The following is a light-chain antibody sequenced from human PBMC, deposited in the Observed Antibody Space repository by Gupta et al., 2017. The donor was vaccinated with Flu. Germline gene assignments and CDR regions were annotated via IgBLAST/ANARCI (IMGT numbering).Light chain of an antibody. CDR1: GANIGAGYD. J-gene: IGLJ1*01. Sequence: HSVLTQPPSLSGAPGQRVAISCTGSGANIGAGYDVHWYQQFPGTVPKLLIYGNNNRPSGVPGRFSGSKSGTSASLAITGLQAEDEADYYCQTYDTSLCGYVFGPGTRVTVL. V-gene: IGLV1-40*01. CDR2: GNN. CDR3: QTYDTSLCGYV.